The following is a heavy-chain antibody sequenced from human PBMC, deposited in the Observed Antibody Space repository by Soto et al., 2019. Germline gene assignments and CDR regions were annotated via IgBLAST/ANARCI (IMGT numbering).Heavy chain of an antibody. CDR1: GYTLTELS. V-gene: IGHV1-24*01. J-gene: IGHJ3*02. CDR3: ATCGYYYDSSGYSPTRLDAFDI. D-gene: IGHD3-22*01. Sequence: ASVKVCCKVSGYTLTELSMHWVRQAPGKGLEWMGGFDPEDGETIYAQKFQGRVTMTEDTSTDTAYMELSSLRSEDTAVYYCATCGYYYDSSGYSPTRLDAFDIWGQGTMVTASS. CDR2: FDPEDGET.